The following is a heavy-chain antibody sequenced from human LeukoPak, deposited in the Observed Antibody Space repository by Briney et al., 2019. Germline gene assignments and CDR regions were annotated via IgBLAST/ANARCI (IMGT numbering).Heavy chain of an antibody. Sequence: ASVKVSCKASGYTFTGYYMHWVRQVPGQGLEWMGWINPNSGGTNYAQKFQGWVTMTRDTSISTAYMELSRLRSDDTAVYYCARDTGSAAFDIWGQGTMVTVSS. D-gene: IGHD3-10*01. CDR1: GYTFTGYY. CDR2: INPNSGGT. CDR3: ARDTGSAAFDI. J-gene: IGHJ3*02. V-gene: IGHV1-2*04.